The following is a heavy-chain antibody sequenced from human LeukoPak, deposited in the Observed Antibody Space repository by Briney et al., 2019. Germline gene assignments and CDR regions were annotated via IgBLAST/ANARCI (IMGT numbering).Heavy chain of an antibody. D-gene: IGHD3-10*02. CDR1: SFSSNNNA. J-gene: IGHJ6*04. V-gene: IGHV3-48*03. CDR3: AERGITMIGGV. CDR2: ISSSGSTI. Sequence: GGTLRLSSAASSFSSNNNAMSWVPQAPGQGLEWVLYISSSGSTIYYADPVKVRFTISRDNAKNSLYLQMNSLRAEDTAVYYCAERGITMIGGVWGKGTTVTISS.